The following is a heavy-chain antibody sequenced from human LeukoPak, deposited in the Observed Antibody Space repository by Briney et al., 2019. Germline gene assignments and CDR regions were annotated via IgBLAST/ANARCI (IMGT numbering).Heavy chain of an antibody. CDR1: GFTFSSYA. D-gene: IGHD5-24*01. CDR2: ISYDGSNK. Sequence: GGSLRLSCAASGFTFSSYAMHWVRQAPGKGLEWVAVISYDGSNKYYADSVKGRFTISRDNSKNTLYLQMNSLRAEDTAVYYCARNLRDGYNSPSGYWGQGTLVIVSS. CDR3: ARNLRDGYNSPSGY. V-gene: IGHV3-30*04. J-gene: IGHJ4*02.